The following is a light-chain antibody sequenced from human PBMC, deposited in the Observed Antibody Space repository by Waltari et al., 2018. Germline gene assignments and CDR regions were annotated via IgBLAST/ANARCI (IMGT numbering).Light chain of an antibody. V-gene: IGLV3-21*03. CDR1: NIGSKS. J-gene: IGLJ2*01. CDR2: DDR. CDR3: QVWDTTSNHVV. Sequence: SYVLTQPPSVSVAPGKTARITRGGNNIGSKSVHRYQQKPGQAPLLVVYDDRDRPSGIPERFSASNSGNTATMTISRVEDGDEADYYCQVWDTTSNHVVFGGGTKLTVL.